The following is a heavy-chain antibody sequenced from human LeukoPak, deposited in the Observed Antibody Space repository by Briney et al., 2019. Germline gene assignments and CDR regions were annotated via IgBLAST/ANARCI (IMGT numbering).Heavy chain of an antibody. D-gene: IGHD1-1*01. V-gene: IGHV4-34*01. Sequence: PSETPSLTCAVYGGSFSGYYWSWIRQPPGKGLEWIGEINHSGSTNYNPSLKSRVTISVDTSKNQFSLKLSSVTAADTAVYYCARAALNWNPGGNWFDPWGQGTLVTVSS. J-gene: IGHJ5*02. CDR1: GGSFSGYY. CDR3: ARAALNWNPGGNWFDP. CDR2: INHSGST.